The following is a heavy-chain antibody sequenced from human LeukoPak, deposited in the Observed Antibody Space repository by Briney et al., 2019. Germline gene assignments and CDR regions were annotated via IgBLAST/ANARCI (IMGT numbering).Heavy chain of an antibody. J-gene: IGHJ4*02. Sequence: PSETLSLTCTVSGASIISGNYFWGWVRQPPGKRLEWIGSWHHSGITDYNPSLKSRVTIVADTSKNRFSLKLASVAAADSAVYFCARQYEFWGQGTLVTVSS. D-gene: IGHD3-10*01. CDR3: ARQYEF. CDR2: WHHSGIT. V-gene: IGHV4-39*01. CDR1: GASIISGNYF.